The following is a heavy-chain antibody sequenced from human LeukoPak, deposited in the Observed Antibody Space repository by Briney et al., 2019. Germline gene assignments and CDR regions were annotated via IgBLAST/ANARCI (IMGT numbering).Heavy chain of an antibody. V-gene: IGHV4-59*08. CDR1: GGSISHYY. Sequence: PSETLSLTCTVSGGSISHYYWSWIRQPPGKGLEWIAYINYSGNTDYNPSLKSRVTISVDTSKNHFSLKLNSVTAADPAVYYCARLNVLDSSVLHHFDHWGQGTLVTVSS. D-gene: IGHD6-13*01. J-gene: IGHJ4*02. CDR2: INYSGNT. CDR3: ARLNVLDSSVLHHFDH.